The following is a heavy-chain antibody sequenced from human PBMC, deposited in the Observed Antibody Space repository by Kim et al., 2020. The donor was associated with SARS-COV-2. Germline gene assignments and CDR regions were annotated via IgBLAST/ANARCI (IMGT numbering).Heavy chain of an antibody. Sequence: ASVKVSCKASGYTFTSYAMHWVRQAPGQRLEWMGWINAGNGNTKYSQKFQGRVTITRDTSASTAYMELSSLRSEDTAVYYCARESADYYDSSGYYYGYWGQGTLVTVSS. CDR3: ARESADYYDSSGYYYGY. CDR1: GYTFTSYA. CDR2: INAGNGNT. V-gene: IGHV1-3*01. J-gene: IGHJ4*02. D-gene: IGHD3-22*01.